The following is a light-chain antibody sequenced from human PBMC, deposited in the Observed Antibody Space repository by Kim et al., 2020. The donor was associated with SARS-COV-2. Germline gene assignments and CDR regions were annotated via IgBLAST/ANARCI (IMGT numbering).Light chain of an antibody. J-gene: IGLJ3*02. CDR1: LLAKKY. V-gene: IGLV3-27*01. CDR2: KDS. CDR3: YSAADNNLV. Sequence: SESPGQTARITCSGDLLAKKYARWFQQKPGQAPALVIYKDSERPSGIPERFSGSSSGTTVTLTISGAQVEDEADYYCYSAADNNLVFGGGTQLTVL.